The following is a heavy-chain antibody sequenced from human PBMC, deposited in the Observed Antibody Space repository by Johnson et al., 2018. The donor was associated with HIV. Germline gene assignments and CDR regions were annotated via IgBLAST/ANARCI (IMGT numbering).Heavy chain of an antibody. D-gene: IGHD6-19*01. CDR3: TRLGSGWGGDI. CDR1: QFTFSSYY. J-gene: IGHJ3*02. V-gene: IGHV3-25*04. CDR2: VNPNGGST. Sequence: QLVESGGGVVQPGRSLRLSCAASQFTFSSYYMNCVRQAPGKGLELVGQVNPNGGSTYLIDSGEDRFNTSRDNAKNTLHLETNSLKTEYTAMYYCTRLGSGWGGDIWGQGTMITVSS.